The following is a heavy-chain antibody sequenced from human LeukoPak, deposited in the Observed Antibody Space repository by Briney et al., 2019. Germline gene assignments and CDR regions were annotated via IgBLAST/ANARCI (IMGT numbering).Heavy chain of an antibody. D-gene: IGHD2-15*01. CDR1: GDTFTGYY. CDR2: INPNSGGT. CDR3: VNFCSGGSCYSGNAFDI. Sequence: ASVKVSCKASGDTFTGYYMHWVRQAPGQGLEWMGWINPNSGGTNYAQKFQGRVTMTRDTSISTAYMELSRLRSDDTAVYYCVNFCSGGSCYSGNAFDIWGQGTMVTVSS. J-gene: IGHJ3*02. V-gene: IGHV1-2*02.